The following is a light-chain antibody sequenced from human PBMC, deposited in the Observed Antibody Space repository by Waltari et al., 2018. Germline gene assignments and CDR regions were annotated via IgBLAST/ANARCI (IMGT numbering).Light chain of an antibody. CDR2: VNSDGSH. J-gene: IGLJ3*02. Sequence: QQAEKGPRVLMKVNSDGSHRKGDGVPDRFSCSSSGAERYLTISSLQSEDEADYYCQTGGHGNWVFGGGTKLTGL. V-gene: IGLV4-69*01. CDR3: QTGGHGNWV.